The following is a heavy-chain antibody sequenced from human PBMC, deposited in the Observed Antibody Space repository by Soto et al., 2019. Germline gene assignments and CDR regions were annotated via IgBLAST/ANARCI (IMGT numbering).Heavy chain of an antibody. V-gene: IGHV3-23*01. CDR2: ISGSGGSA. CDR3: AKDTITMVRPFDY. Sequence: EVQLLESGGGLVRPGGSLRLSCAASGFSFSNYAMNWVRQAPGKGLEWVSVISGSGGSASYADSVQGRFTISRDNSNNTLYLQMNSLRAEDTAVYYCAKDTITMVRPFDYWGQGTLVTVSS. CDR1: GFSFSNYA. J-gene: IGHJ4*02. D-gene: IGHD3-10*01.